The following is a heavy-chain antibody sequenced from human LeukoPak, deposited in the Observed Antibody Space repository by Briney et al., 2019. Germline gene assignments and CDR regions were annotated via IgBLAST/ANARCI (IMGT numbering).Heavy chain of an antibody. J-gene: IGHJ4*02. Sequence: SETLSLTCSVSGGSVSGYSWSWIRQAAGQGLQWLGRVYINGQTNYDPSLESRVTMSVDTSKNQFSLKLRSVTAADTAVYYCARELRVGSYYPFDYWGQGTLVTVSS. D-gene: IGHD1-26*01. CDR1: GGSVSGYS. V-gene: IGHV4-4*07. CDR3: ARELRVGSYYPFDY. CDR2: VYINGQT.